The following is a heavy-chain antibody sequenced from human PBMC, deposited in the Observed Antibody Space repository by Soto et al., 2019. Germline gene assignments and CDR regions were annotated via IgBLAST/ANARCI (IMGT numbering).Heavy chain of an antibody. V-gene: IGHV4-30-4*01. J-gene: IGHJ6*02. CDR1: GPSISSGDYY. D-gene: IGHD5-12*01. Sequence: SETLSLTCTVSGPSISSGDYYWSWIRQPPGKGLEWSGYIYYSGSTYYNPSLKSRVTISVDTSKNQFSLKLSSVAAADTAVYYCASAHGYTSPSYYGMDVWGQGTTVTVSS. CDR3: ASAHGYTSPSYYGMDV. CDR2: IYYSGST.